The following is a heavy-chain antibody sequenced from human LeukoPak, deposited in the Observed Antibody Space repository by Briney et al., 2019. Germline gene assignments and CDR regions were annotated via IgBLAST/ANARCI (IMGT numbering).Heavy chain of an antibody. D-gene: IGHD1-26*01. CDR3: ARDLKVGATKGYYYYYMDV. CDR1: GYTLTELS. V-gene: IGHV1-24*01. CDR2: FDPEDGET. J-gene: IGHJ6*03. Sequence: GASVKVSCKVSGYTLTELSMHWVRQAPGKGLEWMGGFDPEDGETIYAQKFQGRVTMTEDTSTDTAYMELSSLRSEDTAVYYCARDLKVGATKGYYYYYMDVWGKGTTVTVSS.